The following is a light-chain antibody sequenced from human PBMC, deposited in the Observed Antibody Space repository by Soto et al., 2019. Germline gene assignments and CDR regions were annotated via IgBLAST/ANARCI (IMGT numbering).Light chain of an antibody. V-gene: IGKV3-11*01. Sequence: EIVLTQSPATLSLSPGEGATLSCRASQSISTYLAWYQQKPGQPPRLLIYDASHRATGIPARFGGSGSGTDFTLTISNLEPEDFAVYYCHQRSSWPLTFGGGTKVDI. CDR1: QSISTY. CDR3: HQRSSWPLT. J-gene: IGKJ4*01. CDR2: DAS.